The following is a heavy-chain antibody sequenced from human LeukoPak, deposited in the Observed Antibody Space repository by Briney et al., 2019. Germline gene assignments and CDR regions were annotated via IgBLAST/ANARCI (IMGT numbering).Heavy chain of an antibody. CDR1: GGSISSYY. CDR3: ARISGWIDAFDI. J-gene: IGHJ3*02. D-gene: IGHD6-19*01. CDR2: IYYSGST. Sequence: SETLSLTCTVSGGSISSYYWSWIRQPLGKGLEWIGYIYYSGSTNYNPSLKSRVTISVDTSKNQFSLKLSSVTAADTAVYYCARISGWIDAFDIWGQGTMVTVSS. V-gene: IGHV4-59*01.